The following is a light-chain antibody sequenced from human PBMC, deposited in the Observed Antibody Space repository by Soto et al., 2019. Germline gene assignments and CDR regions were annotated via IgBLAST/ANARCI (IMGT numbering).Light chain of an antibody. V-gene: IGLV9-49*01. CDR3: GADHGSGSNFVYVV. J-gene: IGLJ2*01. CDR2: VGTGGIVG. CDR1: SGYSNYK. Sequence: QSVLTQPPSASASLGASVTLTCTLSSGYSNYKLDWYQQRLGKGPRFVMRVGTGGIVGTKGDGIPDRFSVLGSGLNRYLTIKNIQEEDESDYHCGADHGSGSNFVYVVFGGGTKLTVL.